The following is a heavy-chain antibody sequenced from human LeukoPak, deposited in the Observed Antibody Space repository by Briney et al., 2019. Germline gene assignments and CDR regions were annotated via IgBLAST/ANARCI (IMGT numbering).Heavy chain of an antibody. Sequence: GGSLRLSCAVSGFTFSGYLMSWVRQAPGKGREWVANIKQDGSEKYYVDSVKGRFTISRDNAKNSLYLQMKSLRAEDTAVYYCASVDGGIPFDPWGQGTLVTVSS. CDR3: ASVDGGIPFDP. D-gene: IGHD3-16*01. CDR2: IKQDGSEK. CDR1: GFTFSGYL. V-gene: IGHV3-7*01. J-gene: IGHJ5*02.